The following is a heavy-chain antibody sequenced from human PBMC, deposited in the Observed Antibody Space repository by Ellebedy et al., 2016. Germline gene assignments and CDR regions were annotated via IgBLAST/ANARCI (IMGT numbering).Heavy chain of an antibody. CDR2: IILILGIA. V-gene: IGHV1-69*10. D-gene: IGHD4-17*01. CDR1: GGTFSSYA. J-gene: IGHJ4*02. CDR3: ARVGRHDYGDYLPDY. Sequence: SVKVSCKASGGTFSSYAISWVRQAPGQGLEWMGGIILILGIANYAQKFQGRVTITADKSTSTAYMELSSLRSEDTAVYYCARVGRHDYGDYLPDYWGQGTLVTVSS.